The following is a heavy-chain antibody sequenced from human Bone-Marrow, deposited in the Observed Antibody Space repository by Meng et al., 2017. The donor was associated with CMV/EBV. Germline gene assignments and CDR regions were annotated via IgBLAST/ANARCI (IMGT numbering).Heavy chain of an antibody. CDR1: TSDG. J-gene: IGHJ4*02. CDR3: ARDPTRHYDFWSGYPHYFDY. D-gene: IGHD3-3*01. V-gene: IGHV1-18*01. Sequence: TSDGISWGRQAPDQGLEWMGWISAYKGNTNYAQKLQGRVTMTTDTSTSTAYMELRSLRSDDTAVYYCARDPTRHYDFWSGYPHYFDYWGQGTLVTVSS. CDR2: ISAYKGNT.